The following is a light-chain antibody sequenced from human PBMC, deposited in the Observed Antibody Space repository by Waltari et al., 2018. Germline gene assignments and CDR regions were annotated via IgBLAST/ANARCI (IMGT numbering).Light chain of an antibody. CDR1: SSDVGSYNL. V-gene: IGLV2-23*01. J-gene: IGLJ2*01. CDR3: CSYAGSSTLV. CDR2: EGS. Sequence: QSALTQPASVSGSPGQSITISCTGTSSDVGSYNLVSWSQQQPGKAPKPRIYEGSTRPPRNPRTAPHPRFLWASSRASCLATRLTGSRSGNTASLTVSGLQAEDEADYYCCSYAGSSTLVFGGGTKLTVL.